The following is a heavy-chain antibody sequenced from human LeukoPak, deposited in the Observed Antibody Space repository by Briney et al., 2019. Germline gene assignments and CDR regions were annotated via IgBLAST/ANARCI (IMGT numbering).Heavy chain of an antibody. V-gene: IGHV4-59*01. Sequence: PSETLSLTCAVYGGSFSGYYWSWIRQPPGKGLEWIGYVYYSGTTNYNPSLKSRVIISVDTSKNQFSLKLSPVIAADTAVYYCARVGVDYSGNIIKYYFDYWGQGTLVTVSS. CDR2: VYYSGTT. J-gene: IGHJ4*02. CDR1: GGSFSGYY. D-gene: IGHD4-23*01. CDR3: ARVGVDYSGNIIKYYFDY.